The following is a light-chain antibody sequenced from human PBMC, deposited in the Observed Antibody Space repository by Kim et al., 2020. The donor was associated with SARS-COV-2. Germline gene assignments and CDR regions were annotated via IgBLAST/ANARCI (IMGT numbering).Light chain of an antibody. CDR2: DAA. Sequence: EIVLTQSPATLSLSPGERATLSCRASQSVSGYLAWYQQKPGQAPRLLLYDAATRATGTPAPFRGSGSGTEFTLTISSREPEDVAVDYCQQRRNWPPTHTFGQGTKLEI. J-gene: IGKJ2*01. V-gene: IGKV3-11*01. CDR3: QQRRNWPPTHT. CDR1: QSVSGY.